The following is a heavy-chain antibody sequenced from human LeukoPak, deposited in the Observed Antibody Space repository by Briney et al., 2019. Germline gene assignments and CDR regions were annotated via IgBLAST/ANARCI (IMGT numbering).Heavy chain of an antibody. J-gene: IGHJ5*02. Sequence: ASVKVSCKASGYTFTGYYMHWVRQAPGQGLEWMGWMNPNSGGTNYAQKFQGRVTMTRGTSISTAYMELSWLRSDDTAVYYCARANTMIVVPMFDPWGQGTLVTVSS. V-gene: IGHV1-2*02. CDR1: GYTFTGYY. D-gene: IGHD3-22*01. CDR2: MNPNSGGT. CDR3: ARANTMIVVPMFDP.